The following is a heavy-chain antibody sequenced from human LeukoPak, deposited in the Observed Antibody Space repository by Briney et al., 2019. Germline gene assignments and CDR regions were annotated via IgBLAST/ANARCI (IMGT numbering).Heavy chain of an antibody. Sequence: GASVKVSCKVSGYTLTELSMHWVRQAPGKGLEWMGGFDPEDGETIYAQKFQGRVTMTEDTSTDTAYMELSSLRSGDTAVYYCARGDSSSWQFDYWGQGTLVTVSS. CDR2: FDPEDGET. D-gene: IGHD6-13*01. J-gene: IGHJ4*02. CDR1: GYTLTELS. V-gene: IGHV1-24*01. CDR3: ARGDSSSWQFDY.